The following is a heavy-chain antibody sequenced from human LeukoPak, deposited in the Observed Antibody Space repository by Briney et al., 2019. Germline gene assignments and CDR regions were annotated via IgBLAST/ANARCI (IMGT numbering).Heavy chain of an antibody. Sequence: SQTLSLTCTVSAGSISSSSYYWGWIRQPPGKGLEWIGSIYYSGSTYSNPSLKSRVTISVDTSKNQFSLKLSSVTAADTAVYYCAREMRVTAVAFDIWGQGTMVTVSS. CDR3: AREMRVTAVAFDI. V-gene: IGHV4-39*07. J-gene: IGHJ3*02. D-gene: IGHD2-21*02. CDR1: AGSISSSSYY. CDR2: IYYSGST.